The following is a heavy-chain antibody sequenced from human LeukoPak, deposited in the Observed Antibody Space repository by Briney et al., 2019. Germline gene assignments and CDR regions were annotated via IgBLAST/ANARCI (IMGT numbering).Heavy chain of an antibody. CDR3: ARGIFGVVPGRGAFDI. J-gene: IGHJ3*02. CDR2: IYHSGST. V-gene: IGHV4-30-2*01. CDR1: GGSISSGGYS. D-gene: IGHD3-3*01. Sequence: PSETLSLTCAVSGGSISSGGYSWSWIRQPPGKGLEWIGYIYHSGSTYYNPSLKSRVTISVDRSKNQFSLKVNSVTAADTAMYYCARGIFGVVPGRGAFDIWGQGTMVTASS.